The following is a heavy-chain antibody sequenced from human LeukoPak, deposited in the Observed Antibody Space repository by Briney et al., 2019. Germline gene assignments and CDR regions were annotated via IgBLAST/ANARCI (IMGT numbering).Heavy chain of an antibody. CDR3: AKDRGYSSSWFYYYYYGMDV. V-gene: IGHV3-30*18. CDR2: ISYDGSNK. CDR1: GFTFSSYG. Sequence: PGGSLRLSCAASGFTFSSYGMHWVRQAPGKGLEWVAVISYDGSNKYYADSVKGRFTISRDNSKNTLYLQMNSLRAEDTAVYYCAKDRGYSSSWFYYYYYGMDVRGQGTTVTVSS. J-gene: IGHJ6*02. D-gene: IGHD6-13*01.